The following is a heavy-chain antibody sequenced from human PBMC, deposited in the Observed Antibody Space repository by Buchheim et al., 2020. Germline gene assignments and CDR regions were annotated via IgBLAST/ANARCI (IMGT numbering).Heavy chain of an antibody. CDR3: ARDRETGPDPRYPSDY. CDR2: IKQDGSEK. J-gene: IGHJ4*02. V-gene: IGHV3-7*01. D-gene: IGHD1-14*01. Sequence: EVQLVESGGGLVQPGGSLRLSCAASGFTFSSYWMSWVRQAPGKGLEWVANIKQDGSEKYYVDSVKGRFTISRDNAKNSLYLQMNSLRAEDTAVYYCARDRETGPDPRYPSDYWGQGTL. CDR1: GFTFSSYW.